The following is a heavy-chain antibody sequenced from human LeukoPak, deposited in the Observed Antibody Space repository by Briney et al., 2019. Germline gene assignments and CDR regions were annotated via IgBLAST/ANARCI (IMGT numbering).Heavy chain of an antibody. J-gene: IGHJ5*02. CDR3: ARAVVGVVRYYGSGSYWWFDP. CDR1: GFTFSSYG. D-gene: IGHD3-10*01. Sequence: GGSLRLSCAASGFTFSSYGMNWVRQAPGKGLEWVAFIRYDGSDKNYADSVKGRFTISRDNAKNSLYLQMNSLRAEDTAVYYCARAVVGVVRYYGSGSYWWFDPWGQGTLVTVSS. V-gene: IGHV3-30*02. CDR2: IRYDGSDK.